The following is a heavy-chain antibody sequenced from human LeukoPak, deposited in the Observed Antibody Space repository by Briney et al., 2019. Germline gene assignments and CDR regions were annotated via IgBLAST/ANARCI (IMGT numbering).Heavy chain of an antibody. V-gene: IGHV4-34*01. Sequence: SETLSLTCAVYGGSFSGYYWSWIRQPPGKGLEWIGEINHSGSTNYNPSLKSRVTISVDTSKNQFSLKLSSVTAADTAVYYCARDLRQQLVRHYYYYMDVWGKGTTVTVSS. CDR2: INHSGST. CDR3: ARDLRQQLVRHYYYYMDV. CDR1: GGSFSGYY. D-gene: IGHD6-13*01. J-gene: IGHJ6*03.